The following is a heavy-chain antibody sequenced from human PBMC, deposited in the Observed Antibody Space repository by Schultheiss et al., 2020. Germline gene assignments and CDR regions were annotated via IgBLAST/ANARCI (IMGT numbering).Heavy chain of an antibody. CDR3: ARDPSNYGVFYFDY. V-gene: IGHV4-39*07. D-gene: IGHD4-11*01. J-gene: IGHJ4*02. Sequence: SATLSLTCTVSGGSISSSSYYWGWIRQPPGKGLEWIGSIYYSGSTNYNPSLKSRVTISVDTSKNQFSLKLSSVTAADTAVYYCARDPSNYGVFYFDYWGPGTLVTVAS. CDR2: IYYSGST. CDR1: GGSISSSSYY.